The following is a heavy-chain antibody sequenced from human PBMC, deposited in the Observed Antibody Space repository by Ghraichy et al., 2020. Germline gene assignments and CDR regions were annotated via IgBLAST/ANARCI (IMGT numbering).Heavy chain of an antibody. CDR3: ARDDRSMGINY. V-gene: IGHV3-66*01. J-gene: IGHJ4*01. CDR2: MYSGGTT. D-gene: IGHD5-18*01. Sequence: GESLNISCAASGFTVSGYYMTWVRQAPGRGLEWVSLMYSGGTTNYAESVKGRFTISRDNFKNTVYLQMNSLSAEDTAVYYCARDDRSMGINYWGHGTLVTVSS. CDR1: GFTVSGYY.